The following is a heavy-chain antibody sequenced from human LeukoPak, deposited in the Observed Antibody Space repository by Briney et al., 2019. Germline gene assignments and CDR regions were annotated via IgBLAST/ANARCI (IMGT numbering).Heavy chain of an antibody. CDR1: GGSISSYY. V-gene: IGHV4-59*01. CDR2: IYCSGST. Sequence: SETLSLTCTVSGGSISSYYWSWIRQPPGKGLEWIGYIYCSGSTNYNPSLKSRVTISVDTSKNQFSLKLSSVTAADTAVYYCARGFLEWSNLDAFDIWGQGTMVTVSS. CDR3: ARGFLEWSNLDAFDI. J-gene: IGHJ3*02. D-gene: IGHD3-3*01.